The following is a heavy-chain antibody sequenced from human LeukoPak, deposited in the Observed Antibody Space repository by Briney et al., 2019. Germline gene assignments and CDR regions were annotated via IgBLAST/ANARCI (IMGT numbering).Heavy chain of an antibody. V-gene: IGHV4-30-2*01. J-gene: IGHJ3*02. CDR3: ARSGPHFYYGREIDAFDI. CDR2: IYHSGST. D-gene: IGHD3-3*01. Sequence: PSQPLSLTCAVSGGSISSGGYSWSWIRQPPGKGLEWIGYIYHSGSTYYNPSLKSRVTISVDRSKNQFSLKLSSVTAADTAVYYCARSGPHFYYGREIDAFDIWGQGTMVTVSS. CDR1: GGSISSGGYS.